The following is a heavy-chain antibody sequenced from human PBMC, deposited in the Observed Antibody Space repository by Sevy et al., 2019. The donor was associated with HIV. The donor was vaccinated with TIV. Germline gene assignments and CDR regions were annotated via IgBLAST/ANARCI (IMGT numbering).Heavy chain of an antibody. CDR1: GFSFDSYG. D-gene: IGHD3-22*01. J-gene: IGHJ6*03. CDR3: GKGGGGHYDPDEIGYYFYYYNMDV. CDR2: ISGSGTRT. V-gene: IGHV3-23*01. Sequence: GGSLRLSCAVSGFSFDSYGMTWVRQAPGKGLEWVSGISGSGTRTYYADSVKGRFSISRDNSKNRLYLQMNSLRSEDTAHDYGGKGGGGHYDPDEIGYYFYYYNMDVWGKGTTVTVSS.